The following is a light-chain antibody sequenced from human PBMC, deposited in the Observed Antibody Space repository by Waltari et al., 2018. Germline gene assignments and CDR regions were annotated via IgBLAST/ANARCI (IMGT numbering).Light chain of an antibody. V-gene: IGKV3-15*01. CDR1: QSVNTN. CDR3: QHYDDWPPYT. J-gene: IGKJ2*01. CDR2: GAS. Sequence: EIVMTQSPATLSVSPGERATLSCRASQSVNTNLAWYQQKPGQAPRLLIYGASTRATGIPARFSGSGSGTEFTLTISSLQSEDFAVYYCQHYDDWPPYTFGQGTKQEIK.